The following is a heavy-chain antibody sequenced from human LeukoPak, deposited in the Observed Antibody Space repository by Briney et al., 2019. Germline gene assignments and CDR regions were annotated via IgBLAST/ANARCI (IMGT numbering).Heavy chain of an antibody. CDR3: ARGSSSGWSDAFDI. CDR1: GGSISSGGYY. CDR2: IYYSGST. D-gene: IGHD6-19*01. Sequence: SQTLSLTCTVSGGSISSGGYYWSWIRQHPGKGLEWIGYIYYSGSTYYNPSLKSRVTISVDTSKNQFSLKLSSVTAADMAVYYCARGSSSGWSDAFDIWGQGTMVTVSS. J-gene: IGHJ3*02. V-gene: IGHV4-31*03.